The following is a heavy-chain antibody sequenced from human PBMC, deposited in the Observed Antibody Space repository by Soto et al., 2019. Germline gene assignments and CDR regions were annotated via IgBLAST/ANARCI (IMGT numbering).Heavy chain of an antibody. CDR1: GGSISSSSYY. V-gene: IGHV4-39*01. D-gene: IGHD2-2*01. CDR3: ARRHLEWGVVVPAATNWFDP. CDR2: IYYSGST. J-gene: IGHJ5*02. Sequence: SETLSLTCTVSGGSISSSSYYWGWIRQPPGKGLEWIGSIYYSGSTYYNPSLKSRVTISVDTSKNQFSLKLSSVTAADTAVYYCARRHLEWGVVVPAATNWFDPWGQGTLVTVSS.